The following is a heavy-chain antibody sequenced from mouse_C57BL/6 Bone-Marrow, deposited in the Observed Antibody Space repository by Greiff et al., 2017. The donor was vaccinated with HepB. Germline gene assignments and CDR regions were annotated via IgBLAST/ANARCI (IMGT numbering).Heavy chain of an antibody. CDR1: GFSLTSYG. CDR3: AKKGFITTVVPYWYFDV. Sequence: VKLQESGPGLVQPSQSLSITCTVSGFSLTSYGVHWVRQSPGKGLEWLGVIWRGGSTDYNAAFMSRLSITKDNSKSQVFFKMNSLQADDTAIYYCAKKGFITTVVPYWYFDVWGTGTTVTVSS. V-gene: IGHV2-5*01. J-gene: IGHJ1*03. CDR2: IWRGGST. D-gene: IGHD1-1*01.